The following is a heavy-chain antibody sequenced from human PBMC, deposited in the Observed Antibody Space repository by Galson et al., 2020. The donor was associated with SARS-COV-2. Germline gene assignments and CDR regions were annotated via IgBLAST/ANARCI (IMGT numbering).Heavy chain of an antibody. V-gene: IGHV3-53*01. CDR1: GLTVSTNY. J-gene: IGHJ5*02. CDR2: IYSGGST. D-gene: IGHD3-22*01. Sequence: GGSLRLSCAASGLTVSTNYMSWVRQAPGKGLEWVSVIYSGGSTYYADSVKGRFTISRDSSKNTLYLQMSSLRAEDTAVYYCARDMRTSGYVWFDPWGQG. CDR3: ARDMRTSGYVWFDP.